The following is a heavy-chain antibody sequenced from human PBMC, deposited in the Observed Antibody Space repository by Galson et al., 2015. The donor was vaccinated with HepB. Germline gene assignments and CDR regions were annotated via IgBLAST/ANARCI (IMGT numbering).Heavy chain of an antibody. D-gene: IGHD6-13*01. CDR2: IYSGGST. CDR3: ARDSVVWYPGAEEYYGMDV. J-gene: IGHJ6*02. V-gene: IGHV3-53*04. CDR1: GFTVSSNY. Sequence: SLRLSCAASGFTVSSNYMSWVRQAPGKGLEWVSVIYSGGSTYYADSVKGRFTISRHNSKNTLYLQMNSLRAEDTAVYYCARDSVVWYPGAEEYYGMDVWGQGTTVTVSS.